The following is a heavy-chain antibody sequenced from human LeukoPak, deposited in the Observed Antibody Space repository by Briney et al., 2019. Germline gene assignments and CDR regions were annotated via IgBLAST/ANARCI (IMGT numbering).Heavy chain of an antibody. V-gene: IGHV4-59*08. J-gene: IGHJ4*02. CDR3: ARTQYGGYVNY. CDR1: GGSISSYY. Sequence: SETLSPTCTVSGGSISSYYWSWIRQPPGKGLEWMGYIYYSGSTNYNPSLKSRVTISVDTSKNQFSLKLISVTAADTAVYYCARTQYGGYVNYWGQGTLVTVSS. D-gene: IGHD4/OR15-4a*01. CDR2: IYYSGST.